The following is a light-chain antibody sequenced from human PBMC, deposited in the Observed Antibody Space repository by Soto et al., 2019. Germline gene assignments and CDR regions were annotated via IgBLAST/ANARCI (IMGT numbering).Light chain of an antibody. CDR1: SSDVGGYNY. CDR3: SSYASSNTQV. V-gene: IGLV2-14*01. Sequence: QSVLTQPASVSGSPGQSITVSCIGTSSDVGGYNYVSWYQQHPDKAPKLMIYDVSNRPSGVSNRFSGSKSGNTASLTISGLQAEDEAYYYCSSYASSNTQVFGGGTKVTAL. J-gene: IGLJ2*01. CDR2: DVS.